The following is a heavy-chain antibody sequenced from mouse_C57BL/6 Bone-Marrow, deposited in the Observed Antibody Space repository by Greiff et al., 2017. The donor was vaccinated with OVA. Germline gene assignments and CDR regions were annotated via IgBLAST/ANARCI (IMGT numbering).Heavy chain of an antibody. D-gene: IGHD5-1*01. V-gene: IGHV1-61*01. Sequence: VQLQQPGAELVRPGSSVKLSCKASGYTFTSYWMDWVKQRPGQGLEWIGNIYPSDSETHYNQKFKDKATLTVDKSSSTAYMQLSSLTSEDSAVYYCARYLGGYFDYWGQGTTLTVSS. CDR3: ARYLGGYFDY. CDR1: GYTFTSYW. J-gene: IGHJ2*01. CDR2: IYPSDSET.